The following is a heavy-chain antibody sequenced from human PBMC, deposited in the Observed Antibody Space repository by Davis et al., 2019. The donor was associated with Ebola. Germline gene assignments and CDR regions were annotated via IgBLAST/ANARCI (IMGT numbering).Heavy chain of an antibody. Sequence: PGGSLRLSCAASGFTFNTYGMHWVRQAPGRGLEWVTFIRYDGIHTYYADSVKGRFTISRDNSKNTLYLQMNSLRAEDTAVYYCARGIRGGFDYWGQGTLVTVSS. CDR3: ARGIRGGFDY. J-gene: IGHJ4*02. CDR1: GFTFNTYG. D-gene: IGHD3-10*01. V-gene: IGHV3-30*02. CDR2: IRYDGIHT.